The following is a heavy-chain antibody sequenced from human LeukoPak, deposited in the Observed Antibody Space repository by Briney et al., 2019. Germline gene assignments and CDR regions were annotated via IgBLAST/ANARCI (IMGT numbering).Heavy chain of an antibody. D-gene: IGHD3/OR15-3a*01. Sequence: GGSLRLSCAASGFTFSSYAMHWVRQAPGKGLEWVAVISYDGSNKYYADSVKGRFTISRDNSKNTLYLQMNSLRAEDTAVYYCARDQGTGVNFDYWGQGTLVTVSS. CDR3: ARDQGTGVNFDY. J-gene: IGHJ4*02. CDR2: ISYDGSNK. V-gene: IGHV3-30-3*01. CDR1: GFTFSSYA.